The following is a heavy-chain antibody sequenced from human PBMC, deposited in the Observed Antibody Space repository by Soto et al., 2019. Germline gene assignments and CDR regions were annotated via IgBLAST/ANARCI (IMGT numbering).Heavy chain of an antibody. CDR1: GYSFTSYW. J-gene: IGHJ6*02. Sequence: EVQLVQSGAEVKKPGESLKISCKGSGYSFTSYWIGWLRQMPGKGLEWMGIIYPGDSDTRYSPSFQGQVTISADKSISTSYLQGSSLQASDTAMYYCARPEQYYDSSGYYHYGLDVWGQGTTVTVSS. CDR3: ARPEQYYDSSGYYHYGLDV. V-gene: IGHV5-51*01. D-gene: IGHD3-22*01. CDR2: IYPGDSDT.